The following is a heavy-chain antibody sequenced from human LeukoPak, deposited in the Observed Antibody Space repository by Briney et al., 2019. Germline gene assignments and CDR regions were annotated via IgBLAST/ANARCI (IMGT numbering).Heavy chain of an antibody. Sequence: GGSLRLSCAASGFTFSSYIMNWVRQAPGKGLEWVSSISSSSSHIYYADSVTGRFTISRDNSKNMLYLQMSSLTADDTAIYYCSRDPNGDYIGAFDFGGQGTMVTVSS. CDR2: ISSSSSHI. CDR1: GFTFSSYI. J-gene: IGHJ3*01. CDR3: SRDPNGDYIGAFDF. V-gene: IGHV3-21*04. D-gene: IGHD4-17*01.